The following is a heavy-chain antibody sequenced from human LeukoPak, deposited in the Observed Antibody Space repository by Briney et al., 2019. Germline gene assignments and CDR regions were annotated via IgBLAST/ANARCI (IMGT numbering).Heavy chain of an antibody. CDR1: GASTSSKY. J-gene: IGHJ4*02. CDR3: AQTTGWPGFDF. D-gene: IGHD6-19*01. CDR2: IYNGRNT. V-gene: IGHV4-59*08. Sequence: SVTLSLTCSASGASTSSKYWSWIRQSPGRTLEWIGHIYNGRNTKYNPSLTSRVTISVDTSKNQFSLRMTSVTAADTAIYYCAQTTGWPGFDFWGPGALVTVSS.